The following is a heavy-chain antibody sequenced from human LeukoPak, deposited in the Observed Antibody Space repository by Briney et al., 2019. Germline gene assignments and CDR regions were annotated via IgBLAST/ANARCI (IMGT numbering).Heavy chain of an antibody. CDR3: ARSLPYGTTWYGRSDF. J-gene: IGHJ4*02. D-gene: IGHD6-13*01. CDR2: IGQDGDTK. CDR1: GFTFSSYS. V-gene: IGHV3-7*03. Sequence: GGSLRLSCVASGFTFSSYSMNWVRQAPGKGLEWVANIGQDGDTKYYVDSVKGRFTISRDNAMNSLYLQMNNLRAEDTAIYYCARSLPYGTTWYGRSDFWGQGTLVTVSS.